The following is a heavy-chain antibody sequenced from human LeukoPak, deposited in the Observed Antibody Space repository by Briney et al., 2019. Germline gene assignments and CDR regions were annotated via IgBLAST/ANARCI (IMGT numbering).Heavy chain of an antibody. V-gene: IGHV3-74*01. D-gene: IGHD6-13*01. J-gene: IGHJ4*02. CDR2: INGDGSST. CDR3: AKGDPGYSSSWYAY. Sequence: GGSLRLSCAASGFTFSTHWMHWVRQAPGKGLVWVSRINGDGSSTAYADSVKGRFTISRDNAKNTLYLQMNSLRAEDTAVYYCAKGDPGYSSSWYAYWGQGTLVTVSS. CDR1: GFTFSTHW.